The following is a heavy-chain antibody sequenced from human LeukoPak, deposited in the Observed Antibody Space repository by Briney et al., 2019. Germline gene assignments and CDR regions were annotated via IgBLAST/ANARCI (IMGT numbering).Heavy chain of an antibody. J-gene: IGHJ4*02. CDR3: ARGDLAYCGGDCSYYFDY. Sequence: ASVKVSCKASGGTFSSYAISWVRQAPGQGLEWMGGIIPIFSTANYAQKFQGRVTITADESTSTAYMELSSLRSEDTAVYYCARGDLAYCGGDCSYYFDYWGQGTLVTVSS. V-gene: IGHV1-69*13. CDR2: IIPIFSTA. D-gene: IGHD2-21*02. CDR1: GGTFSSYA.